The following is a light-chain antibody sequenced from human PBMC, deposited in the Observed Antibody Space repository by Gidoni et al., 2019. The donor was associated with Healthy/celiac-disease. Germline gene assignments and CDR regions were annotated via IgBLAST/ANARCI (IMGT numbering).Light chain of an antibody. J-gene: IGKJ1*01. CDR1: QSISSW. CDR3: QQYNSYSRT. V-gene: IGKV1-5*03. Sequence: DIQMTQSPSTLSASVGDRVTITCGASQSISSWLAWYQQKPGKAPKLLIYKASSLESGVPSRFSGSGSGTEFTLTISSLQPDDFATYYFQQYNSYSRTFGQGTKVEIK. CDR2: KAS.